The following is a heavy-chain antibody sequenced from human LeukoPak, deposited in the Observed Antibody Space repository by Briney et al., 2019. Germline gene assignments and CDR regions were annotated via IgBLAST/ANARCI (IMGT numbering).Heavy chain of an antibody. CDR2: INPSGGNT. Sequence: ASVKVSCKTSGYTFTNFYMHWVRPAPGQGLEWMGIINPSGGNTGYAQKFQGRVTMTRDTSISTAYMELSRLRSDDTAVYYGARGSIAVAGTWGQGTLVTVSS. D-gene: IGHD6-19*01. CDR1: GYTFTNFY. CDR3: ARGSIAVAGT. V-gene: IGHV1-46*01. J-gene: IGHJ4*02.